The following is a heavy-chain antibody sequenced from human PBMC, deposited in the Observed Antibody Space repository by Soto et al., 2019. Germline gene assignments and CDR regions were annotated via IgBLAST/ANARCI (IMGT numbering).Heavy chain of an antibody. CDR1: GYTFTSYG. D-gene: IGHD3-22*01. CDR3: ARGHYPDSSGYYPGFDY. Sequence: QVQLVQSGAEVKKPGASVKVSCKASGYTFTSYGISWVRQAPGQGLEWMGWISAYNGNTNYAQKLQGRVTMTTDTSXSXXYMELRSLRSDDTAVYYCARGHYPDSSGYYPGFDYWGQGTLVTVSS. J-gene: IGHJ4*02. V-gene: IGHV1-18*01. CDR2: ISAYNGNT.